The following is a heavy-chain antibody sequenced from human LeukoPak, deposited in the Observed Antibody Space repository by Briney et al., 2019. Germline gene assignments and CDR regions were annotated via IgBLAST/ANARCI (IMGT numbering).Heavy chain of an antibody. D-gene: IGHD4-11*01. CDR2: INPNSGGT. CDR1: GYTFTGYY. Sequence: ASVKVSCKASGYTFTGYYMHWVRQAPGQGLEWMGWINPNSGGTNYAQKFQGRVTMTRDTSISTAYMELSRLRSDDTAVYYCARATTVTRLIDYWGQGTLVTVSS. CDR3: ARATTVTRLIDY. V-gene: IGHV1-2*02. J-gene: IGHJ4*02.